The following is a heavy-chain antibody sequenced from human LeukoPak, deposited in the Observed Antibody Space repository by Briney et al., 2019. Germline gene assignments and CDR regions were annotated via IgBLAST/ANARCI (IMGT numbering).Heavy chain of an antibody. Sequence: SQTLSLTCGISGDSVSSNSAAWNWIRQSPSRGPEWLGRTYYRSKWYNDYAVSVKSRITINPDTSKNQFSLQLNSVTPEDTAVYYCARDKREYPSGYYLYFDYWGQGTLVTVSS. CDR2: TYYRSKWYN. J-gene: IGHJ4*02. CDR1: GDSVSSNSAA. CDR3: ARDKREYPSGYYLYFDY. D-gene: IGHD3-22*01. V-gene: IGHV6-1*01.